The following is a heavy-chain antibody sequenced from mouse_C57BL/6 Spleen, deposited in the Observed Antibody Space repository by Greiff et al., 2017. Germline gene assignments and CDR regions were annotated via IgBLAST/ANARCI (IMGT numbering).Heavy chain of an antibody. J-gene: IGHJ2*01. CDR2: ISSGSSTI. CDR3: ARGYYGTLYYFDY. D-gene: IGHD1-1*01. Sequence: EVKLVESGGGLVKPGGSLKLSCAASGFTFSDYGMHWVRQAPEKGLEWVAYISSGSSTIYYADTVKGRFTISRDNAKHTLFLQMTSLRSEDTAMYYCARGYYGTLYYFDYWGQGTTLTVSS. V-gene: IGHV5-17*01. CDR1: GFTFSDYG.